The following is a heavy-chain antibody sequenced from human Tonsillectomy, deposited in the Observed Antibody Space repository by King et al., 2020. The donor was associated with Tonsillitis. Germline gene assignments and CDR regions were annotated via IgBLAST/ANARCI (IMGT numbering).Heavy chain of an antibody. Sequence: VQLVESGGGLVQPGGSLRLSCAASGFTFDNYSMTWVRQAPGKGLEWVPSISGGCATTYYADSVKGRFTISKDNSKNTLYLQMNSLRAEDTAIYYCTKDGGGWYTSGWYYFDYWGQGTLVTVSS. D-gene: IGHD6-19*01. CDR3: TKDGGGWYTSGWYYFDY. V-gene: IGHV3-23*04. J-gene: IGHJ4*02. CDR2: ISGGCATT. CDR1: GFTFDNYS.